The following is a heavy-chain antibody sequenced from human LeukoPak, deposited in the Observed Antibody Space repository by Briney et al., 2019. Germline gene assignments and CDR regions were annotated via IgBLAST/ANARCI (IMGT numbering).Heavy chain of an antibody. V-gene: IGHV4-59*08. D-gene: IGHD6-13*01. CDR3: ARRISSSLNWFDP. J-gene: IGHJ5*02. Sequence: SETLSLTCTVSGASISTYYWSWLRQPPGKGLEWIGYIYYSGSTNYNPSLKSRVTISVDTSKNQFSLKLNSVTAADTAVYYCARRISSSLNWFDPWGQGTLVTVSS. CDR2: IYYSGST. CDR1: GASISTYY.